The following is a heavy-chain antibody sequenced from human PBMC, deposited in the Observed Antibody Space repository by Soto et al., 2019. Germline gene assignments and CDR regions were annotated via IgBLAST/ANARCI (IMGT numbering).Heavy chain of an antibody. CDR1: GGSISNSNW. Sequence: SETLSLTCAFFGGSISNSNWWTWVRQPPGKGLDWIGEIFHSGSTNYNSSLMGRVTISVDKANNQFSLKLSSVTAADTAVYYCAHRPIVGAAIWGQGTLVTV. V-gene: IGHV4-4*02. J-gene: IGHJ4*02. D-gene: IGHD1-26*01. CDR2: IFHSGST. CDR3: AHRPIVGAAI.